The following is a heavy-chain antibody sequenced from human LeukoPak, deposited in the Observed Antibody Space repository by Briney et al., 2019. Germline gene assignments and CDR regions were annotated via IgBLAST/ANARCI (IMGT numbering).Heavy chain of an antibody. CDR1: GYTFTSYA. D-gene: IGHD3-9*01. J-gene: IGHJ3*02. V-gene: IGHV1-3*01. CDR3: ARTRLLRYFDWSEDAFDI. CDR2: INAGNGNT. Sequence: ASVKVSCKASGYTFTSYAMHWVRQAPGQRLEWMGWINAGNGNTKYSQKFQGRVTITRDTPASTAYMELSSLRSEDTAVYYCARTRLLRYFDWSEDAFDIWGQGTMVTVSS.